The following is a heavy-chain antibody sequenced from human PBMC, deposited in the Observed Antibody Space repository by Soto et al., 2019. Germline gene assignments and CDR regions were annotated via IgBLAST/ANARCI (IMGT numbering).Heavy chain of an antibody. J-gene: IGHJ4*02. D-gene: IGHD2-2*01. Sequence: GGSLRLSWAASGFTFSSCGMHWVRQAPGKGLEWVAVIWYDGSNKYYADSVKGRFTISRDNSKNTLYLQMNSLRAEDTAVYYCARDRDIVVVPAAMLSRGYFDYWGQGT. CDR2: IWYDGSNK. V-gene: IGHV3-33*01. CDR3: ARDRDIVVVPAAMLSRGYFDY. CDR1: GFTFSSCG.